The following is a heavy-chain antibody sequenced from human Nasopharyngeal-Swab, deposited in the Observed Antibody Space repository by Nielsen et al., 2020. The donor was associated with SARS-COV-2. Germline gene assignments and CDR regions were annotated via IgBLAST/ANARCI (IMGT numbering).Heavy chain of an antibody. Sequence: GESLKISCAASGFTFSTYAMTWVRQAPGKGLEWVSTIDAGGGNTWYADSVKGRFTISRDNAKNTLYLQMNSLRAEDTALYYCVRATNLGGSLWVPDYWGQGTLVTVSS. CDR1: GFTFSTYA. J-gene: IGHJ4*02. D-gene: IGHD5-12*01. V-gene: IGHV3-23*01. CDR3: VRATNLGGSLWVPDY. CDR2: IDAGGGNT.